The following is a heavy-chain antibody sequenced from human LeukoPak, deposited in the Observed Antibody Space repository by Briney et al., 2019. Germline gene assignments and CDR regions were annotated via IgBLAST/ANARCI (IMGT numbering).Heavy chain of an antibody. CDR3: ARAGLTGTTPLDP. Sequence: ASVKVSFKASGYTFTSYGISWVRQPPGQGLEWMGWISAYNGNTNYAQKFQGRVIMTTDTSTSTPYMELRSLRSDDAAVYYCARAGLTGTTPLDPWGQGTLVTVSS. J-gene: IGHJ5*02. CDR2: ISAYNGNT. CDR1: GYTFTSYG. V-gene: IGHV1-18*01. D-gene: IGHD1-7*01.